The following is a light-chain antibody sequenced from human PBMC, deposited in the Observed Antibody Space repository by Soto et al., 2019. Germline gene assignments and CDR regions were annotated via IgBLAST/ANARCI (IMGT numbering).Light chain of an antibody. J-gene: IGKJ5*01. CDR2: GAS. Sequence: IVLTQSPGTLSFSPGASATLLCWVSQFISSRNLAWYQQRPGQAPRLFIYGASTRATGIPDRFSGSGSGPDFTLTITPLQPEDCAVYFGQQYGSSPIPCGQGTRLEI. V-gene: IGKV3-20*01. CDR3: QQYGSSPIP. CDR1: QFISSRN.